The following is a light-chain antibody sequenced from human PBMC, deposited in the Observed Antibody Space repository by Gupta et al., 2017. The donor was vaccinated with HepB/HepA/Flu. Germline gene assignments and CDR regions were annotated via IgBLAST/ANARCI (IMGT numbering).Light chain of an antibody. Sequence: GHSVTISCTGTSSDVGGYNYVSWYQQHPGKAPKLRIYDVSKRPSGVPDRFSGSKSGNTASLTISGLQAEDEADYYCCSYAGSNTCYVFGTGTKVTVL. CDR2: DVS. CDR3: CSYAGSNTCYV. CDR1: SSDVGGYNY. V-gene: IGLV2-11*01. J-gene: IGLJ1*01.